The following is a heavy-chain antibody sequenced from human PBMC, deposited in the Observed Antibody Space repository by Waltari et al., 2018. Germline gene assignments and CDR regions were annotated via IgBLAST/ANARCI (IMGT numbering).Heavy chain of an antibody. CDR2: INPSGGST. V-gene: IGHV1-46*01. D-gene: IGHD3-3*01. CDR3: ARDFYDFWSGYYLGADY. CDR1: GYTFTSYY. J-gene: IGHJ4*02. Sequence: QVQLVQSGAEVKKPGASVKVSCKASGYTFTSYYMHWVRQAPGQGLEWMGIINPSGGSTSYSQKFHGRVTMTRDTSTSTVYMELSSLRSEDTAVYYCARDFYDFWSGYYLGADYWGQGTLVTVSS.